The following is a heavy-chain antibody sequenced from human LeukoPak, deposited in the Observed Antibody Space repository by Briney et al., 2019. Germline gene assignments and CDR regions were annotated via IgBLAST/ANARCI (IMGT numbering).Heavy chain of an antibody. CDR2: ISSSGSTI. V-gene: IGHV3-48*03. D-gene: IGHD3-10*02. Sequence: GGSLRLSCAASGFTFSSYEMNWVRQAPGKGLEWVSYISSSGSTIYYADSVKGRLTISRDNAKNSLYLQMNSLRAEDTAVYYCAELGITMIGGVWGKGTTVTISS. CDR1: GFTFSSYE. J-gene: IGHJ6*04. CDR3: AELGITMIGGV.